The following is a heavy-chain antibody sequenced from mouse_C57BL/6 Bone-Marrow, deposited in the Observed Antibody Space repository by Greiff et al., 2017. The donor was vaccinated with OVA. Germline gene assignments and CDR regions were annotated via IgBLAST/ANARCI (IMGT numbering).Heavy chain of an antibody. CDR1: GYTFTSYW. CDR2: IDPSDSYT. D-gene: IGHD4-1*01. V-gene: IGHV1-69*01. Sequence: QVQLQQSGAELVMPGALVKLSCKASGYTFTSYWMHWVKQRPGQGLEWIGEIDPSDSYTNYNQKFKGKSTLTVGKSSSTAYMQLSSLTSEDSAVFYCARALGRFYFDYWGQGTTLTVSS. CDR3: ARALGRFYFDY. J-gene: IGHJ2*01.